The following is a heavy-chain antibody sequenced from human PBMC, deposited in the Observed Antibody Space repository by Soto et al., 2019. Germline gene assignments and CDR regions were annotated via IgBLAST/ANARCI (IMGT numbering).Heavy chain of an antibody. CDR2: ISAYNGNT. Sequence: ASVKVSCKASGYTFTSYGISWERQAPGQGLEWMGWISAYNGNTNYAQKLQGRVTMTTDTSTSTAYMELRSLRSDDTAVYYCASRRITMVRGVIGAFDIWGQGTMVTVSS. CDR1: GYTFTSYG. V-gene: IGHV1-18*01. D-gene: IGHD3-10*01. J-gene: IGHJ3*02. CDR3: ASRRITMVRGVIGAFDI.